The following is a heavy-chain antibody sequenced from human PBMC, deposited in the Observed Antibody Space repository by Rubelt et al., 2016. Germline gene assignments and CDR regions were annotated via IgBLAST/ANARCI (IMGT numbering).Heavy chain of an antibody. CDR2: IYWDGDK. J-gene: IGHJ4*02. Sequence: QPPGKALEWLALIYWDGDKRYSPSLKSRLTITKDTSKNQVVLTMTNMDPVDTATYYCVHSLVTPAFFDYWGQGTLVTVSS. V-gene: IGHV2-5*02. D-gene: IGHD4-23*01. CDR3: VHSLVTPAFFDY.